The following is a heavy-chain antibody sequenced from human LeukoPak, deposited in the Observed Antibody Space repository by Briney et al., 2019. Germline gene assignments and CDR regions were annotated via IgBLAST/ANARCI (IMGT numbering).Heavy chain of an antibody. CDR3: AREGKLTGYFGGLGFNY. J-gene: IGHJ4*02. CDR1: GGSISTYY. D-gene: IGHD3-22*01. Sequence: PSETLSLTCTVSGGSISTYYWSWIRQPPGKGLEWIGNIYYSGSTIYNPSLSSRVTMSVDTSKNQFSLNLTSVTAADTAVYYCAREGKLTGYFGGLGFNYWGQGTLVTVSS. CDR2: IYYSGST. V-gene: IGHV4-59*01.